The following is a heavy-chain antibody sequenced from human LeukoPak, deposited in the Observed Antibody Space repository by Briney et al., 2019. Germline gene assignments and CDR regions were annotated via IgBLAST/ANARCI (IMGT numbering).Heavy chain of an antibody. CDR1: GYTFTGYY. CDR3: ASVAYDYVWGSYRSPLDY. D-gene: IGHD3-16*02. Sequence: SVKVSCKASGYTFTGYYMHWVRQAPGQGLEWMGGIIPIFGTANYAQKFQGRVTVTADKSTSTAYMELSSLRSEDTAVYYCASVAYDYVWGSYRSPLDYWGQGTLVTVSS. J-gene: IGHJ4*02. CDR2: IIPIFGTA. V-gene: IGHV1-69*06.